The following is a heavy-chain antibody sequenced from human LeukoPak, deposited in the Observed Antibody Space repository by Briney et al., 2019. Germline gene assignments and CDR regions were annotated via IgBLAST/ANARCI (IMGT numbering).Heavy chain of an antibody. CDR2: IIPIFGTA. J-gene: IGHJ4*02. CDR1: GGTFSSYA. CDR3: ARAARAMYNWTPFDY. V-gene: IGHV1-69*01. D-gene: IGHD1-20*01. Sequence: ASVKVSCKASGGTFSSYAISWVRQAPGQGLEWMGGIIPIFGTANYAQKFQGRVTITADESTSTAYMELSILRSEDTAVYYCARAARAMYNWTPFDYWGQGTLVTVSS.